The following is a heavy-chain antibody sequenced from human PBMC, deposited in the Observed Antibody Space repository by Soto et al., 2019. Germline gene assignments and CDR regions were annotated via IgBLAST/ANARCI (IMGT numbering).Heavy chain of an antibody. J-gene: IGHJ5*02. V-gene: IGHV1-3*01. CDR3: ARTGARSYYYDSSGYPTEYWFDP. CDR1: GYTFTSYA. Sequence: GASVKVSCKASGYTFTSYAMHWVRQAPGQRLEWMGWINAGNGNTKYSQKFQGRVTITRDTSASTAYMELSSLRSEDTAVYYCARTGARSYYYDSSGYPTEYWFDPWGQGTLVTVSS. CDR2: INAGNGNT. D-gene: IGHD3-22*01.